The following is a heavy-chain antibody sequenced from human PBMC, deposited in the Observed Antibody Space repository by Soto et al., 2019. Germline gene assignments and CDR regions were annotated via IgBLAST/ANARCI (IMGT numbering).Heavy chain of an antibody. CDR1: GFTFSDYN. CDR2: ISGRSNTI. D-gene: IGHD3-22*01. J-gene: IGHJ4*02. V-gene: IGHV3-48*01. Sequence: WGSLRLSCVASGFTFSDYNMNWVRQAPGKGLEWVSFISGRSNTIYYADSVKGRFTISRDNAKNSLYLLMNSLRAEDTAVYYCAREGDGSGFFSDFWGQGTLVTGSS. CDR3: AREGDGSGFFSDF.